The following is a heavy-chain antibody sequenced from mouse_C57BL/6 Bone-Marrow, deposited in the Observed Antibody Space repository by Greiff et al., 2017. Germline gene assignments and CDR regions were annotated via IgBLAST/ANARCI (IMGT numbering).Heavy chain of an antibody. CDR1: GYTFTSYW. CDR2: INPSSGYT. Sequence: VQLKESGAELAKPGASVKLSCKASGYTFTSYWMHWVKQRPGQGLEWIGYINPSSGYTKYNQKFKDKATLTADKSSSTAYMQLSSLTYEDSAGYYCARGLGRWYFDVWGTGTTVTVSS. J-gene: IGHJ1*03. D-gene: IGHD4-1*01. CDR3: ARGLGRWYFDV. V-gene: IGHV1-7*01.